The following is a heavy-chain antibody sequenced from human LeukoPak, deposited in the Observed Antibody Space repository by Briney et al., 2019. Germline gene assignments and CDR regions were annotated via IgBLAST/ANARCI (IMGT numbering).Heavy chain of an antibody. CDR1: GFTFSSYE. J-gene: IGHJ5*02. V-gene: IGHV3-48*03. CDR2: ISSSGSTI. CDR3: AREGKKNWFDP. Sequence: PGGSLRLSCAASGFTFSSYEMNWVRQAPGKGLEWVSYISSSGSTIYYADSVKGRFTISRDNAKNSLYLQMNSLRAEDTAVYYCAREGKKNWFDPWGQGTLVTVSS.